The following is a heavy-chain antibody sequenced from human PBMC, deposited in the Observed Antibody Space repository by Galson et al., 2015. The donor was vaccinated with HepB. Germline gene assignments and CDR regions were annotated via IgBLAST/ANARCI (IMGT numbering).Heavy chain of an antibody. V-gene: IGHV3-48*03. CDR3: ARSDDILTGYAETYYYYYGMDV. J-gene: IGHJ6*02. CDR1: GFTFSSYE. CDR2: ISSSGSTI. Sequence: SLRLSCAASGFTFSSYEMNWVRQAPGKGLEWVSYISSSGSTIYYADSVKGRFTISRDNAKNSLYLQMNSLRDEDTAVYYCARSDDILTGYAETYYYYYGMDVWGQGTTVTVSS. D-gene: IGHD3-9*01.